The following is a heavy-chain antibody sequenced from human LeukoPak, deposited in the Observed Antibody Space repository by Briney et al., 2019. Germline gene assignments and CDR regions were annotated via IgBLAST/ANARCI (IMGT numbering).Heavy chain of an antibody. CDR3: ASVLWFGAPEYYFDY. J-gene: IGHJ4*02. CDR2: IYYSGST. CDR1: GGSISSSSYY. Sequence: PSETLSLTCTVSGGSISSSSYYWGWIRQPPGKGLEWIGSIYYSGSTYYNPSLKSRVTISVDTSKNQFSLKLSSVTAADTAVYYCASVLWFGAPEYYFDYWGQGTLVTVSS. V-gene: IGHV4-39*01. D-gene: IGHD3-10*01.